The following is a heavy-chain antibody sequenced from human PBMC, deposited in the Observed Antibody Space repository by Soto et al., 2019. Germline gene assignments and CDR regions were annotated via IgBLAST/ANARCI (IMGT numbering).Heavy chain of an antibody. CDR1: GFTFSSYA. V-gene: IGHV3-30-3*01. CDR2: ISYDGSNK. J-gene: IGHJ4*02. Sequence: GGSLRLSCAASGFTFSSYAMHWVRQAPGKGLEWVAVISYDGSNKYYADSVKGRFTISRDNSKNTLYLQMNSLRAEDTAVYYCARDSWTDYYDSSGYYPGYWGQGTLVTVSS. D-gene: IGHD3-22*01. CDR3: ARDSWTDYYDSSGYYPGY.